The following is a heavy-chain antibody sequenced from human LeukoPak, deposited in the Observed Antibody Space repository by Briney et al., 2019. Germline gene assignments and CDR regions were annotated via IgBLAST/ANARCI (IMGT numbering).Heavy chain of an antibody. CDR1: GFTCGDYY. V-gene: IGHV3-49*03. CDR2: IRSQGHGGTT. CDR3: SGHRHSFNWFDP. D-gene: IGHD5-18*01. Sequence: PGRSLRLSCTGSGFTCGDYYINWLRQAPGKGPEWVGFIRSQGHGGTTEYAASVKGRFTISRDDSKSIAYLQMNSLKTDDTALYYCSGHRHSFNWFDPWGQGTLVTVSS. J-gene: IGHJ5*02.